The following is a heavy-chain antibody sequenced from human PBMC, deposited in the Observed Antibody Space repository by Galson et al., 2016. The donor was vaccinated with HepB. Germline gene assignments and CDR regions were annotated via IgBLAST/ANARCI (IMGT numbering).Heavy chain of an antibody. CDR1: GFSLSTSGVG. CDR2: IYWDDDD. V-gene: IGHV2-5*02. Sequence: PALVKPTQTLTLTCTFSGFSLSTSGVGVGWIRQPPGKALEWLAIIYWDDDDRYSPSLKSRLTITKDTSKNQVVLTLTNLGPVDTATYFCAHSGERIFYDRRAFDFWGQGTLVTVSS. J-gene: IGHJ4*02. D-gene: IGHD5/OR15-5a*01. CDR3: AHSGERIFYDRRAFDF.